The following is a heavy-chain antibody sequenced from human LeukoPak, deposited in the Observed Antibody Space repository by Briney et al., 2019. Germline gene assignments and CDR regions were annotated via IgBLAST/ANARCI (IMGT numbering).Heavy chain of an antibody. CDR2: IYYSGST. J-gene: IGHJ4*02. CDR1: GGSISSYY. CDR3: ARQAVAPDY. Sequence: SGTLSLTCTVSGGSISSYYWSWIRQPPGKGLEWIGYIYYSGSTSYNPSLKSRVTISVDTSKNQFSLKLSSVTAADTAVYYCARQAVAPDYWGQGTLVTVSS. V-gene: IGHV4-59*01. D-gene: IGHD6-19*01.